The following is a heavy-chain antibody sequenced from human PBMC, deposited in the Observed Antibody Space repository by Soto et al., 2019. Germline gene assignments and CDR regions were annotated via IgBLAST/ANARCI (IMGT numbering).Heavy chain of an antibody. Sequence: EVQLVETGGGLIQPGGSLRLSCAASGFTVSSNYMSWVRQAPGKGLEWVSLIYSGGSTYYADSVKCRFTISRDNSKNTLYLQMNRLRAEDTALYYCARDNKQWTWEGYFDLWGRGTLVTVSS. CDR1: GFTVSSNY. CDR2: IYSGGST. V-gene: IGHV3-53*02. J-gene: IGHJ2*01. D-gene: IGHD1-26*01. CDR3: ARDNKQWTWEGYFDL.